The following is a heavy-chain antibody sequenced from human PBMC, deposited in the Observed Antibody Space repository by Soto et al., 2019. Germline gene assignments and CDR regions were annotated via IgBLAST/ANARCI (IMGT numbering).Heavy chain of an antibody. Sequence: QVQLQESGPGLVKPSETLSLTCTVSGGSVSSGSYYWSWIRQPPGKGLEWIGYIYYSGSTNYNPSLKSRVTISVDTSKNPFSLKLSSATAADTAVYYCARHTISETDYWGQGTLVTVSS. V-gene: IGHV4-61*01. J-gene: IGHJ4*02. CDR1: GGSVSSGSYY. CDR3: ARHTISETDY. D-gene: IGHD3-3*01. CDR2: IYYSGST.